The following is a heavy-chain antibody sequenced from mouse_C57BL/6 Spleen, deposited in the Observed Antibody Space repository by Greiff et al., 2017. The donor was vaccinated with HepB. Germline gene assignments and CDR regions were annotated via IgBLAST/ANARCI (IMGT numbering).Heavy chain of an antibody. D-gene: IGHD1-1*01. CDR1: GYTFTSYW. V-gene: IGHV1-61*01. Sequence: QVQLKQPGAELVRPGSSVKLSCKASGYTFTSYWMDWVKQRPGQGLEWIGNIYPSDSETHYNQKFKDKATLTVDKSSSTAYMQLSSLTSEDSAVYYCARSRSFITTVVADYWGQGTTLTVSS. CDR3: ARSRSFITTVVADY. J-gene: IGHJ2*01. CDR2: IYPSDSET.